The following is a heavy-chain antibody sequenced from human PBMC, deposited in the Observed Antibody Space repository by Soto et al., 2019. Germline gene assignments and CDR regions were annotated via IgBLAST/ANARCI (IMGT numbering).Heavy chain of an antibody. J-gene: IGHJ6*02. V-gene: IGHV1-69*12. Sequence: QVQLVQSGAEVKKPGSSVKVSCKASGGTFSSYAISWVRQAPGQGLEWMGGIIPVFGTANYAQKFQGRVTSPADESTSTAYMELSSLRSEDTAVYYCAIDQYYYGSGTSHGMDVWGQGTTVTVSS. CDR3: AIDQYYYGSGTSHGMDV. CDR1: GGTFSSYA. D-gene: IGHD3-10*01. CDR2: IIPVFGTA.